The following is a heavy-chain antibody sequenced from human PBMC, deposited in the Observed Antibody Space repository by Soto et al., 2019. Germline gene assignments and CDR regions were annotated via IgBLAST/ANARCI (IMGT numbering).Heavy chain of an antibody. CDR1: GYSFTSYW. Sequence: GESLKISCKGSGYSFTSYWISWVRQMPGKGLEWMGRIDPSDSYTNYSPSFQGHVTISADKSISTAYLQWSSLKASDTAMYYCARHARPYYYDSSGYPQKMNWFDPWGQGNLVTVSS. CDR3: ARHARPYYYDSSGYPQKMNWFDP. D-gene: IGHD3-22*01. V-gene: IGHV5-10-1*01. CDR2: IDPSDSYT. J-gene: IGHJ5*02.